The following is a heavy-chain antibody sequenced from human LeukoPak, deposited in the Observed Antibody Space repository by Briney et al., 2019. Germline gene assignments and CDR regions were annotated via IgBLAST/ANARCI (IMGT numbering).Heavy chain of an antibody. CDR1: GYTFTSYG. CDR2: ISAYNGNT. CDR3: ARYHLRWSLPFDAFDI. D-gene: IGHD2-21*01. J-gene: IGHJ3*02. Sequence: ASVKVSCKASGYTFTSYGISWVRQAPGQGGEWMGWISAYNGNTNYAQKLQGRVTMTTDTSTSTAYMELRSLRSDDTAVYYCARYHLRWSLPFDAFDIWGQGTMVTVSS. V-gene: IGHV1-18*01.